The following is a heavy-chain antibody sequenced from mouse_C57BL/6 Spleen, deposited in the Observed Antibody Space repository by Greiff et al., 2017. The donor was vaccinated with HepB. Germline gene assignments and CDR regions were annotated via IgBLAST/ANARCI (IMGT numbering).Heavy chain of an antibody. CDR1: GYTFTSYW. D-gene: IGHD1-1*01. J-gene: IGHJ1*03. CDR3: ARSEDYGSSWYWYFDV. Sequence: QVQLQQPGAELVRPGTSVKLSCKASGYTFTSYWMHWVKQRPGQGLEWIGVIDPSDSYTNYNQKFKGKATLTVDTSSSTAYMQLSSLTSEDSAVYYCARSEDYGSSWYWYFDVWGTGTTVTVSS. CDR2: IDPSDSYT. V-gene: IGHV1-59*01.